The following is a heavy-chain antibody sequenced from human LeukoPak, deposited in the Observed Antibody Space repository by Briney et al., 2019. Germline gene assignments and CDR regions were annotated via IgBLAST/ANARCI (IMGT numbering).Heavy chain of an antibody. J-gene: IGHJ3*02. V-gene: IGHV3-7*01. CDR2: IKQDGSEK. Sequence: GGSLRLSCAASGFTFSSYWMSWVRQAPGKGLEWVANIKQDGSEKYYVDSVKGRFTISRDHAKNSLYLQMNSLSAEDTAVYYCAREGETSTTVTTSVIAFDIWGQGTMVTVSS. D-gene: IGHD4-17*01. CDR3: AREGETSTTVTTSVIAFDI. CDR1: GFTFSSYW.